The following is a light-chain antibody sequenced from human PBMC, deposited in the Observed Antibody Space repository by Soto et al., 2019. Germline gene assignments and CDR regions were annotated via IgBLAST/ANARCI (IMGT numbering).Light chain of an antibody. CDR1: QGISSY. V-gene: IGKV1-9*01. CDR2: AAS. Sequence: DIQLTQSPSFLSASVGDRVTITCRASQGISSYLAWYQQKPGKAPKLLIYAASTLQSGVPSRFSGSGSGTEFTLTISRLHPEDFATYYCQQLNSYPPSFTFGPGTKVDIK. CDR3: QQLNSYPPSFT. J-gene: IGKJ3*01.